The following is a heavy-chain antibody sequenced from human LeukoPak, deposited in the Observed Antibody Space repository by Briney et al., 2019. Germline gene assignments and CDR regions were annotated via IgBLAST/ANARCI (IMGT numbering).Heavy chain of an antibody. D-gene: IGHD3-22*01. CDR3: ATTYYDSSGYFIRDY. Sequence: SQTLSLTCIVSGGTISSGGYYWSWIRQHPGKGLEWIGYIYYSGSTYYNPSLKSRVTISLDTSENQFSLKLSSVTAADTAVYYCATTYYDSSGYFIRDYWGQGTLVTVSS. CDR2: IYYSGST. CDR1: GGTISSGGYY. J-gene: IGHJ4*02. V-gene: IGHV4-31*03.